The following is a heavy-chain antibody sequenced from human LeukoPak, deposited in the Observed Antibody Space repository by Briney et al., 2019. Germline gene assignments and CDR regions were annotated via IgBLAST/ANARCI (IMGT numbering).Heavy chain of an antibody. CDR1: GASISSHH. Sequence: SETLSLTCNVSGASISSHHWNWIRHPPGQGLEWIGRIYNTGSANYTPSLKSRVTMSLDTSRNQISLKLTSVTAADTAVYYCARDVFFRAHNWFDPWGQGTLVTVSS. V-gene: IGHV4-4*07. CDR2: IYNTGSA. J-gene: IGHJ5*02. CDR3: ARDVFFRAHNWFDP. D-gene: IGHD2/OR15-2a*01.